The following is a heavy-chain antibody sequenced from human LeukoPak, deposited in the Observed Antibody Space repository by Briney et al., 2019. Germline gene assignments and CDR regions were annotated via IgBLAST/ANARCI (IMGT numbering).Heavy chain of an antibody. CDR2: NSYSGST. CDR1: GASISNYY. J-gene: IGHJ4*02. CDR3: ARHPELYFFDY. D-gene: IGHD3-10*01. V-gene: IGHV4-59*08. Sequence: SDTLPHTCTVQGASISNYYCNSIPHPPAKGLESIGYNSYSGSTNSNPSVMSRVTISADTSKNQVSLTLSSVTAADTAVYYCARHPELYFFDYWGQGTLVTVSS.